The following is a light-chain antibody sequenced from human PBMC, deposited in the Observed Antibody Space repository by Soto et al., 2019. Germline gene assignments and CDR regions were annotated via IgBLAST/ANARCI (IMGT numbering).Light chain of an antibody. CDR1: QSISNW. CDR2: KAS. CDR3: QQYDSFPRT. Sequence: DIQMTQSPSTLSASVGDRVTITCRASQSISNWLAWYQQKPGKAPKLLIYKASSLQGGVPSRFSGSGSGTEFTLSISSLQPDDFATYYCQQYDSFPRTFGQGTTVEIK. J-gene: IGKJ1*01. V-gene: IGKV1-5*03.